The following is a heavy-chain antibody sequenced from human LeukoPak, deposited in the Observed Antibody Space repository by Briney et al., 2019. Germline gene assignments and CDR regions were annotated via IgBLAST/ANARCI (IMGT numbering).Heavy chain of an antibody. J-gene: IGHJ4*02. V-gene: IGHV1-69*13. CDR2: IIPIFGTA. Sequence: GASVKVSCKASGGTFSSYAISWVRQAPGQGLEWMGGIIPIFGTANYAQKFQGRVTITADESTSTAYMELSSLRSEDTAVYYCARSGLRGVIPKYYFDYWGQGTLVTVSS. D-gene: IGHD3-10*01. CDR1: GGTFSSYA. CDR3: ARSGLRGVIPKYYFDY.